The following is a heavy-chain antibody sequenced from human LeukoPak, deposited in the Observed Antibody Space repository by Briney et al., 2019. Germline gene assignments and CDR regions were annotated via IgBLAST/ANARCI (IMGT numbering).Heavy chain of an antibody. CDR3: ARSNYDSSQYYFDY. D-gene: IGHD3-22*01. J-gene: IGHJ4*02. V-gene: IGHV1-2*02. CDR2: INPNSGGT. Sequence: GASVKVSCKASGYTFTGYYMHWVRQAPGQGLEWMGWINPNSGGTNYAQKFQGRVTMTRDTSISTAYMELSSLRSEDTAVYYCARSNYDSSQYYFDYWGQGTLVTVSS. CDR1: GYTFTGYY.